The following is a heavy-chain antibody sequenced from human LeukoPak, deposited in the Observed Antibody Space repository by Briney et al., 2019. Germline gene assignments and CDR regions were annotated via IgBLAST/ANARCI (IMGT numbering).Heavy chain of an antibody. CDR1: GYTFTSYG. J-gene: IGHJ6*02. Sequence: GASVKVSCKASGYTFTSYGISWVRQAPGQGLEWMGWISAYNGNTNYAQKLQGRVTMTTDTSTSTAYMELRSLRSDDTAVYYCARARDYYGSAPSDVWGQGTTVTVSS. V-gene: IGHV1-18*01. CDR2: ISAYNGNT. CDR3: ARARDYYGSAPSDV. D-gene: IGHD3-10*01.